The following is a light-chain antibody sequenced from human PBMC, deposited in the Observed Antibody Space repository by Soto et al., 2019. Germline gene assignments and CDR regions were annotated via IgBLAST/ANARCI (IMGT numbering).Light chain of an antibody. V-gene: IGKV3-15*01. J-gene: IGKJ4*01. CDR2: DAS. Sequence: EIVLTQSPATLSVSPGERGTPSGRASQSVQSNLAWYQQKPGQAPRLLIYDASTRATGIPARFSGSGSGTEFTPTISSLQSEDFAVYYCKQYNNWLTFGGGTRWIS. CDR1: QSVQSN. CDR3: KQYNNWLT.